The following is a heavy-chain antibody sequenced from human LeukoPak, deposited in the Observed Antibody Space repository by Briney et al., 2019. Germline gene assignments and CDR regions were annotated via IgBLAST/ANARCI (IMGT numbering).Heavy chain of an antibody. J-gene: IGHJ4*02. Sequence: ASVKVSCKASGYNFIASALHWVRQAPAQRLEWMGWINANGNTKYSEKFQGRVTITRDTSASAAYMEVSSLRSEDTAVYYCARVYSVYDTIDFWGQGTLVTVSS. CDR2: INANGNT. V-gene: IGHV1-3*01. CDR1: GYNFIASA. CDR3: ARVYSVYDTIDF. D-gene: IGHD5/OR15-5a*01.